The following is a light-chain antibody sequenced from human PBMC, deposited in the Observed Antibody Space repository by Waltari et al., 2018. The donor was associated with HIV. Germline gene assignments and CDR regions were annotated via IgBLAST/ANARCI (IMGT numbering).Light chain of an antibody. J-gene: IGLJ3*02. Sequence: QSALTQPASVSGSPGQSITISCPGTSSDVGNYNFVSWYQQHPGKAPNLMIYEGTKRPSGVSNRFSGSKSGNTASLTISGLQPEDEGNYYCCLYAGSTTWVFGGGTLLTVL. V-gene: IGLV2-23*01. CDR1: SSDVGNYNF. CDR2: EGT. CDR3: CLYAGSTTWV.